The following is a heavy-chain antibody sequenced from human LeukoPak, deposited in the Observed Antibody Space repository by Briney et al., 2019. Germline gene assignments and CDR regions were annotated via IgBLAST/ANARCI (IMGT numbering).Heavy chain of an antibody. CDR3: ARAGGEGFDH. V-gene: IGHV6-1*01. CDR1: GDSVSSNSAG. D-gene: IGHD3-16*01. Sequence: SQTLSLTCAISGDSVSSNSAGWNWIRQSPSRGLEWLGRTYYRSKWLNDYAVSLKSRITVNPDTSKNQVSLQLNSVTPEDTAVYYCARAGGEGFDHWGQGTLVTVSS. CDR2: TYYRSKWLN. J-gene: IGHJ4*02.